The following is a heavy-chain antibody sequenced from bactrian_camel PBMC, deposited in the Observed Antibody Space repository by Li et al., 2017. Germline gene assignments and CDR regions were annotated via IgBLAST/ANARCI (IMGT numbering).Heavy chain of an antibody. V-gene: IGHV3S61*01. CDR2: FSSGDGTP. D-gene: IGHD1*01. CDR3: AVDIPSMVQIGRICWDDNPFGDEFRY. CDR1: GVTNVFYC. J-gene: IGHJ4*01. Sequence: HVQLVESGGGLVQPGGSLRLSCAASGVTNVFYCMGWFRQAPGQEREAVALFSSGDGTPSYADAVKGRFTISEDNATNTLYLQMDSLKPEDSATYYCAVDIPSMVQIGRICWDDNPFGDEFRYWDQGTQVTVS.